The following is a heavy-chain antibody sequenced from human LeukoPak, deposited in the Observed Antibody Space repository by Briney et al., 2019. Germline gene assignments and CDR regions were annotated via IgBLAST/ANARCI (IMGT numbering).Heavy chain of an antibody. CDR3: ARDQSGGYSSSWYIENYGYYYYYGMDV. V-gene: IGHV3-7*01. D-gene: IGHD6-13*01. CDR2: IKQDGSEK. Sequence: GGSLRPSCAASGFTFSSYWMSWVRQAPGKGLEWVANIKQDGSEKYYVDSVKGRFTISRDNAKNSLYLQMNSLRAEDTAVYYCARDQSGGYSSSWYIENYGYYYYYGMDVRGQGTTVTVSS. CDR1: GFTFSSYW. J-gene: IGHJ6*02.